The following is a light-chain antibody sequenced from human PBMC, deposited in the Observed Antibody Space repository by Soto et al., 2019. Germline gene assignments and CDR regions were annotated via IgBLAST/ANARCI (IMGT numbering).Light chain of an antibody. J-gene: IGLJ2*01. V-gene: IGLV2-14*01. CDR3: SSYTTTDTSVV. CDR1: SSDVGGYDY. CDR2: DVT. Sequence: QSALTQPASVSGSPGQSITISCTGTSSDVGGYDYVSWYQQHPGKAPKLMIYDVTNRPSGVSNCFSGAKSGNTASLTISGLQAEDEADYYCSSYTTTDTSVVFGGGTKLTVL.